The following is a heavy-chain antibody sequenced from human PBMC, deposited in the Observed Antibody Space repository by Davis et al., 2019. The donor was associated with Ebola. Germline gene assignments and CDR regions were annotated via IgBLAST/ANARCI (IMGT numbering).Heavy chain of an antibody. CDR2: ISSNGGST. D-gene: IGHD6-13*01. CDR3: VKDNKFSSSWVFDY. J-gene: IGHJ4*02. V-gene: IGHV3-64D*08. CDR1: GFTFSSYA. Sequence: GESLKISCSASGFTFSSYAMHWVRQAPGKGLEYVSAISSNGGSTYYADSVKGRFTISRDNSKNTLYLQMSSLRAGGTAVYYCVKDNKFSSSWVFDYWGQGTLVTVSS.